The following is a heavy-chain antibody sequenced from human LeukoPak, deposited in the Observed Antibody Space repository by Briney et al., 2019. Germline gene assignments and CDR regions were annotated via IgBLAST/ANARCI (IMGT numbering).Heavy chain of an antibody. J-gene: IGHJ5*02. Sequence: GGSLRLSCAASGFTFSSYAMSWVRQAPGKGLEWVSAISGSGGSTYCADSAKGRFTISRDNSKNTLYLQMNSLRAEDTAVYYCAKERYYGSGSYYKVNWFDPWGQGTLVTVSS. D-gene: IGHD3-10*01. CDR2: ISGSGGST. CDR1: GFTFSSYA. CDR3: AKERYYGSGSYYKVNWFDP. V-gene: IGHV3-23*01.